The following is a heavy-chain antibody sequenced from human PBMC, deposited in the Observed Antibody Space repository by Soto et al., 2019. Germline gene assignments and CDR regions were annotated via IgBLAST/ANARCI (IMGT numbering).Heavy chain of an antibody. D-gene: IGHD2-15*01. CDR2: IIPIFGTA. CDR1: GGTFSTYA. V-gene: IGHV1-69*12. J-gene: IGHJ6*02. Sequence: QVQLVQSGAEVKKPGSSVKVSCKASGGTFSTYAISWVRQTPGQGLEWTGGIIPIFGTADYAQKFQGRVTITADESTSTAYMELSSLRSQDTAVYYCARHPGRPYYYYGMDVWGQGTTVTVSS. CDR3: ARHPGRPYYYYGMDV.